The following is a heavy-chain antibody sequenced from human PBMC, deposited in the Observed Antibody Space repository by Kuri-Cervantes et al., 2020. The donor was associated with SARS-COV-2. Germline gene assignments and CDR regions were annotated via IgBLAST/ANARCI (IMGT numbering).Heavy chain of an antibody. CDR1: GFTFSSYA. Sequence: GESLKISCSASGFTFSSYAMHWVRQAPGKGLEYVSAISSNGGSTYYADSAKGRFTISRDNSKNTLYLQMSSLRAEGTAVYYCVKVNNPQAAIYYFDYWGQGTLVTVSS. D-gene: IGHD2-2*01. V-gene: IGHV3-64D*08. J-gene: IGHJ4*02. CDR2: ISSNGGST. CDR3: VKVNNPQAAIYYFDY.